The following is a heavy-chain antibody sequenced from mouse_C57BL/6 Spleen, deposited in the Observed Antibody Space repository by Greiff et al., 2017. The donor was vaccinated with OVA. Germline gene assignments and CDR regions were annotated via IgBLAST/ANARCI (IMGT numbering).Heavy chain of an antibody. CDR1: GYTFTSYW. J-gene: IGHJ2*01. D-gene: IGHD2-4*01. CDR2: IYPGNSDT. V-gene: IGHV1-5*01. Sequence: EVQLQQSGTVLARPGASVKMSCKTSGYTFTSYWMHWVKQRPGQGLEWIGAIYPGNSDTSYNQKFKGKAKLTAVTAASTAYMELSSLTNKDSAVYYCTRDEGLDDYNFDYWGQGTTLTVSS. CDR3: TRDEGLDDYNFDY.